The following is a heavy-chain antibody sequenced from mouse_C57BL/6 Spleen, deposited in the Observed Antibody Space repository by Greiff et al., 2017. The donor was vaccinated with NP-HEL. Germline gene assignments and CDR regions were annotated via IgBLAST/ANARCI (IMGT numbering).Heavy chain of an antibody. CDR1: GYTFTSYG. V-gene: IGHV1-81*01. CDR3: ARWDYGSLGFDY. CDR2: IYPRSGNT. D-gene: IGHD1-1*01. J-gene: IGHJ2*01. Sequence: QVQLQQSGAELARPGASVKLSCKASGYTFTSYGISWVKQRTGQGLEWIGEIYPRSGNTYYNEKFKGKATLSADKSSSTAYMELRSLTSEDSAVYFCARWDYGSLGFDYWGQGTTLTVSS.